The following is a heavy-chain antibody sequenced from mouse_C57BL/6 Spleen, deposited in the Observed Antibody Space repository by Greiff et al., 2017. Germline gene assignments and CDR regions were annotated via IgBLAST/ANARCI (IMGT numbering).Heavy chain of an antibody. CDR2: IWTGGGT. CDR3: ARNYLTVVARMDY. D-gene: IGHD1-1*01. V-gene: IGHV2-9-1*01. CDR1: GFSLTSYA. J-gene: IGHJ4*01. Sequence: VKVVESGPGLVAPSQSLSITCTVSGFSLTSYAISWVRQPPGKGLEWLGVIWTGGGTNYNSALKSRLSISKDNSKSQVFLKMNSLQTDDTARYYCARNYLTVVARMDYWGQGTSVTVSS.